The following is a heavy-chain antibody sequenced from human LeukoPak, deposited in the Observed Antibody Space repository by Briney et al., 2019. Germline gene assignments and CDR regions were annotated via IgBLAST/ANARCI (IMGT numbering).Heavy chain of an antibody. J-gene: IGHJ4*02. CDR1: GYTFTSYG. Sequence: ASVKVSCKASGYTFTSYGISWVRQAPGQGLEWMGWISAYNGNTNYAQKLQGRVTMTTDTSTSTAYMELRSLRSDDTAVYYCAREGGNTRYYYGSGSYYNWGQGTLVTVSS. CDR3: AREGGNTRYYYGSGSYYN. D-gene: IGHD3-10*01. CDR2: ISAYNGNT. V-gene: IGHV1-18*01.